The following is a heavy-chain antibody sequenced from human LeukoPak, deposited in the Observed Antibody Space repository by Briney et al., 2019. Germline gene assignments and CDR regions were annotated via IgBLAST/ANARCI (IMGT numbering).Heavy chain of an antibody. J-gene: IGHJ3*02. CDR3: ARVRSGWPHDAFDI. D-gene: IGHD6-19*01. Sequence: GASVKVSCKASGYSFNSQGMNWVRQAPGQGLEWMGWINTNTGNPTYAQGFTGRFVFSLDTSVSTAYLQISSLKAEDTAVYYCARVRSGWPHDAFDIWGQGTMVTVSS. CDR1: GYSFNSQG. V-gene: IGHV7-4-1*02. CDR2: INTNTGNP.